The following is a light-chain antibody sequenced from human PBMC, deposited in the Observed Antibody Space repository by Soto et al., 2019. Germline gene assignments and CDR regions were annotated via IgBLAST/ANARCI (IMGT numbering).Light chain of an antibody. Sequence: DIMLTQSPSTLSSSPGDRVXXXXXASQYINSWLAWYQHRPGKAPKLLIYQTSLRTAGVPARFSASGSGTDFTLTISNVQPEDFAPYYCPHCNSYXEAFGQGTKVDI. CDR1: QYINSW. V-gene: IGKV1-5*03. CDR3: PHCNSYXEA. J-gene: IGKJ1*01. CDR2: QTS.